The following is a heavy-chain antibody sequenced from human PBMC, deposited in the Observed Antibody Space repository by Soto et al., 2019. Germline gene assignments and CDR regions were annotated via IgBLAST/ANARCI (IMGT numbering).Heavy chain of an antibody. Sequence: GGSLRLSCAASGFTVSSYYMSWVRQAPGKGLEWVSFIYSGGTTYYADSVKGRFTISRDNSKNTLYLQRNSLRAEDTAVYYCARLKDIVAGTALYFDYWGQGTLVTVSS. CDR3: ARLKDIVAGTALYFDY. V-gene: IGHV3-53*01. CDR1: GFTVSSYY. CDR2: IYSGGTT. J-gene: IGHJ4*02. D-gene: IGHD5-12*01.